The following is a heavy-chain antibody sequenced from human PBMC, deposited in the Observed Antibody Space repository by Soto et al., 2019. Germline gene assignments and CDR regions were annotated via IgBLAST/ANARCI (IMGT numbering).Heavy chain of an antibody. Sequence: GESLKISCKGSGYSFTSYWIGWVRQMPGKGLEWMGIIYPGDSDTRYSPSFQGQVTISADKSISTAYLQWSSLKASDTAMYYCARQGRDSSGYYAHYYYGMDVWGQGTTVTVSS. CDR2: IYPGDSDT. CDR1: GYSFTSYW. J-gene: IGHJ6*02. D-gene: IGHD3-22*01. CDR3: ARQGRDSSGYYAHYYYGMDV. V-gene: IGHV5-51*01.